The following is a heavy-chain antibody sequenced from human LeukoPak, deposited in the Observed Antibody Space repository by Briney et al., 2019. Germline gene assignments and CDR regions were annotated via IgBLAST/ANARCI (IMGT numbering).Heavy chain of an antibody. CDR2: ISGSGGST. Sequence: GGSLRLSCAASGFTFSSYAMSWVRQAPGKGLEWVSAISGSGGSTYYADSVKGRFTISRDNSKNTLYLQMNSLRAEDTAVYYYAKEGHSSGWYGAYWYFDLWGRGTLVTVSS. V-gene: IGHV3-23*01. D-gene: IGHD6-19*01. J-gene: IGHJ2*01. CDR1: GFTFSSYA. CDR3: AKEGHSSGWYGAYWYFDL.